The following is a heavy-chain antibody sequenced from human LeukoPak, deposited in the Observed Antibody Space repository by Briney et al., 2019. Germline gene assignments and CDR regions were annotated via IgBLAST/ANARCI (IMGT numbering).Heavy chain of an antibody. CDR1: GFTFSSYG. J-gene: IGHJ4*02. CDR2: ISYDGSNK. CDR3: AKDSVAAFDY. V-gene: IGHV3-30*18. Sequence: GGSLRLSCAASGFTFSSYGMHWVRQAPGKGLEWVAVISYDGSNKYYADSVKGRFTISRDNSKNTLYLQMNSLRAEDTAVYYCAKDSVAAFDYWGQGTLVTVYS. D-gene: IGHD2-15*01.